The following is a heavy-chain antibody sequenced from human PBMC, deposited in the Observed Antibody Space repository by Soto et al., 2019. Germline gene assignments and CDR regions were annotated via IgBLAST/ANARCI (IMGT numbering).Heavy chain of an antibody. CDR2: MSYDGSDT. J-gene: IGHJ4*02. V-gene: IGHV3-30*02. CDR3: TIVRVADSALDH. CDR1: GFIFSNNG. D-gene: IGHD3-10*02. Sequence: VGSLRLSCVGSGFIFSNNGVHWVRQTPGKGLEWVAFMSYDGSDTFYADSVKGRFTISRDNSKNTLFLHMSNLRAEDTAMYYCTIVRVADSALDHWGQGTLVTVSS.